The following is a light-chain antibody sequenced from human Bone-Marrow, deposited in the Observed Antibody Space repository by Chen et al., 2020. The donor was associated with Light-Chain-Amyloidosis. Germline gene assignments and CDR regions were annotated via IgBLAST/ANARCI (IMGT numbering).Light chain of an antibody. V-gene: IGLV2-14*03. Sequence: QSALTQPASVSGSPGQSTTISCAGTSDDIGDYNYVSWYQQHPAKVPKLLIYDVANRPSGVSDRFSGSKSGSTASLTISGLRAEDEAHYYCSSYTPGNSLVFGGGTKVTVL. J-gene: IGLJ2*01. CDR3: SSYTPGNSLV. CDR1: SDDIGDYNY. CDR2: DVA.